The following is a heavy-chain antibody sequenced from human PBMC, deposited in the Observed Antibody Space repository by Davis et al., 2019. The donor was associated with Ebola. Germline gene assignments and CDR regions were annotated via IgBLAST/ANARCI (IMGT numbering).Heavy chain of an antibody. CDR3: ARAPFPYSGWIYFDY. J-gene: IGHJ4*02. CDR2: IAWDDDK. V-gene: IGHV2-70*01. D-gene: IGHD6-19*01. CDR1: GFSLRTSGMC. Sequence: SGPTLVQPTETLTLTCTFSGFSLRTSGMCVTWIRQPPGKALEWLALIAWDDDKRYSTSLKTRLTISKDTSKNQVVLTMTNLDPVDTATYYCARAPFPYSGWIYFDYWGQGTLVTVSS.